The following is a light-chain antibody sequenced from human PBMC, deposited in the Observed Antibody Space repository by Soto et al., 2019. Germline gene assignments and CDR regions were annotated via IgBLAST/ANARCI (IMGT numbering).Light chain of an antibody. CDR2: GAS. Sequence: EIVLTQSPGTLSLSPGERATLSCRASQSVSNSYLAWYQQKPGQAPRLLIYGASTRATGIPARFSGSGSGTEFTLTISSLQSEDFAVYYCQQYNEWPSWTFGQGTKVDIK. CDR1: QSVSNSY. J-gene: IGKJ1*01. V-gene: IGKV3-15*01. CDR3: QQYNEWPSWT.